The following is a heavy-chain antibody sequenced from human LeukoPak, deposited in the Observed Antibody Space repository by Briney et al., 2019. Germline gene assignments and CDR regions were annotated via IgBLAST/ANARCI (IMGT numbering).Heavy chain of an antibody. D-gene: IGHD2-15*01. CDR1: GFTFSSYG. V-gene: IGHV3-23*01. J-gene: IGHJ4*02. CDR3: AKNSGGTCYSHLDD. CDR2: ISVSGGST. Sequence: GGSLRLSCAASGFTFSSYGMTWVRQAPGKGLEWVSGISVSGGSTYYEDSVKGRFTISRDNSKNTLYLQMNSLRAEDTAVYYCAKNSGGTCYSHLDDWGQGTLVTVSS.